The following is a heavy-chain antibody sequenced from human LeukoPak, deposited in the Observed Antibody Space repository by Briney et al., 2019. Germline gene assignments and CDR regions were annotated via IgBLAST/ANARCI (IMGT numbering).Heavy chain of an antibody. V-gene: IGHV4-4*07. J-gene: IGHJ4*02. CDR3: ASTTDSSLSVDHFDY. Sequence: SETLSLTCTVSGGSISSYYWSWIRQPAGKGLEWIGRIYTSGSTNYNPSLKSRVTMSVDTSKNQFSLKLSSVTTADTAVYYCASTTDSSLSVDHFDYWGQGTLVTVSS. CDR2: IYTSGST. CDR1: GGSISSYY. D-gene: IGHD6-6*01.